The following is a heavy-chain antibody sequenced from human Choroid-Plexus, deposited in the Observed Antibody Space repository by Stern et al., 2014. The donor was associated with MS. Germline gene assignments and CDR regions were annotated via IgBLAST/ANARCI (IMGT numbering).Heavy chain of an antibody. D-gene: IGHD2/OR15-2a*01. J-gene: IGHJ5*02. Sequence: VQLVESGGGVVQPGRPLRLSCVASGFTFGSCAMHWVRQAPGQGLEWVAGVSYDGSNKYYADSVKGRFTISRNNSQNTLYMQMSSLRPEDTAVYYGAKDRQYLTYFFDHWGQGSLVTVSS. CDR2: VSYDGSNK. V-gene: IGHV3-30*18. CDR3: AKDRQYLTYFFDH. CDR1: GFTFGSCA.